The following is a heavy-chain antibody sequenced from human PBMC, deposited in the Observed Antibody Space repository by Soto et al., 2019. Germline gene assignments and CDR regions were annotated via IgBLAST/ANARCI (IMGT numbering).Heavy chain of an antibody. Sequence: SETLSLTCTVSGGSISSGDYYWSWIRQPPGKGLEWIGYIYYSGSTYYNPSLKSRVTISVDTSKNQFSLKLSSVTAADTAVYYCARVYSSSSTVSWYFDLWGRGTLVPVSS. D-gene: IGHD6-6*01. V-gene: IGHV4-30-4*01. J-gene: IGHJ2*01. CDR2: IYYSGST. CDR3: ARVYSSSSTVSWYFDL. CDR1: GGSISSGDYY.